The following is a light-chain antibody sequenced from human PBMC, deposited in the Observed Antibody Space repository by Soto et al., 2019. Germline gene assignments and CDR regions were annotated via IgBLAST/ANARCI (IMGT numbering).Light chain of an antibody. CDR3: QQYGSSPPVT. CDR2: GAS. Sequence: EIVMTQSPATLSVSPGERATLSCRASQSVNINLAWYQQKPGQAPRLLIYGASSRATGIPDRFSGSGSGTDFTLTISRLEPEDFAVYYCQQYGSSPPVTFGQGTKLEIK. CDR1: QSVNIN. V-gene: IGKV3-20*01. J-gene: IGKJ2*01.